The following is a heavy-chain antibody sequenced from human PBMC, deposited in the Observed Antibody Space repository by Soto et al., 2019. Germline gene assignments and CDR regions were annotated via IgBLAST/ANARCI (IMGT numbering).Heavy chain of an antibody. V-gene: IGHV3-7*01. D-gene: IGHD2-15*01. Sequence: GGSLRLSCAASGFTFSNYWMTWVRQAPGKGLEWVANIKQDGSEKYYVGSVRGRFTISRDNAKNSLYLQMNSLRAEDTAVYYCASGPAGGYCSGRSCYYYYYMDVWGKGTTVTVSS. CDR2: IKQDGSEK. CDR1: GFTFSNYW. J-gene: IGHJ6*03. CDR3: ASGPAGGYCSGRSCYYYYYMDV.